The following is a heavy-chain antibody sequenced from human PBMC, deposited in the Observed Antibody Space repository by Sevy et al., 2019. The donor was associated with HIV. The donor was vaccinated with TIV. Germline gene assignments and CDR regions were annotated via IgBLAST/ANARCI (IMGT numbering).Heavy chain of an antibody. CDR3: ARDLREYYYGSGSSEFDP. Sequence: GGSLRLSCAASGFTFSDYYMSWIRQAPGKGLEWVSYISSSSYTNYADSVKGRFTISRDNAKNSLYLQMNSLRAEDTAVYYCARDLREYYYGSGSSEFDPWGQGTLVTVSS. D-gene: IGHD3-10*01. CDR2: ISSSSYT. V-gene: IGHV3-11*06. J-gene: IGHJ5*02. CDR1: GFTFSDYY.